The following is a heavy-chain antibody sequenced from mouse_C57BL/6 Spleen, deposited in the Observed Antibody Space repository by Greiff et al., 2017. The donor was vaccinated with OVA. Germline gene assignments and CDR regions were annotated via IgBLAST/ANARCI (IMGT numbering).Heavy chain of an antibody. CDR1: GYTFTSYW. D-gene: IGHD2-1*01. V-gene: IGHV1-61*01. CDR3: ARKEDYGNYGGYFDY. CDR2: IYPSDSET. J-gene: IGHJ2*01. Sequence: QQSCKASGYTFTSYWMDWVKQRPGQGLEWIGNIYPSDSETHYNQKFKDKATLTVDKSSSTAYMQLSSLTSEDSAVYYCARKEDYGNYGGYFDYWGQGTTLTVSS.